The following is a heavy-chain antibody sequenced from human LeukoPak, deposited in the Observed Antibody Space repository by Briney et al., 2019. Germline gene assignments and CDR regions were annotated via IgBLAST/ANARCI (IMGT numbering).Heavy chain of an antibody. V-gene: IGHV3-7*03. CDR3: AKELVGAPSASFDY. CDR2: IKQDGSEK. J-gene: IGHJ4*02. D-gene: IGHD1-26*01. Sequence: GGSLRLSCAASGFTFSSYWMSWVRQAPGKGLEWVANIKQDGSEKYYVDSVKGRFTISRDNAKNSLYLQMNSLRAEDTAVYYCAKELVGAPSASFDYWGQGTLVTVSS. CDR1: GFTFSSYW.